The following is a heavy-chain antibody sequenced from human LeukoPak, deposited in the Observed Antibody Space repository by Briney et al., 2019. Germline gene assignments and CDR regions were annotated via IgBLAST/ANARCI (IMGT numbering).Heavy chain of an antibody. D-gene: IGHD3-22*01. Sequence: NASETLSLTCTVSGGSISSYYWSWIRQPPGKGLDWIGYIYYSGSTNYNPSLKSRVTISVDTSKNQFSLKLSSVTAADTAVYYCARSHPTYYYDSSGYFDYWGQGTLVTVSS. CDR1: GGSISSYY. J-gene: IGHJ4*02. CDR3: ARSHPTYYYDSSGYFDY. V-gene: IGHV4-59*08. CDR2: IYYSGST.